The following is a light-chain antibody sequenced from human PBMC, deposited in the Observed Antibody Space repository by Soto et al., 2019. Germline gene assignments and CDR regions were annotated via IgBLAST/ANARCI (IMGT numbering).Light chain of an antibody. V-gene: IGLV1-40*01. CDR2: ATS. Sequence: QLVLTQPPSVSGAPGQRVTIVCSGNSSNIGSGFDVHWYQQTPRKAPKLLIYATSARPSGVPDRFSGSKSGTAASLAITGLQAEDEADYYCQSYDKSLSGSLFGGGTKLTVL. CDR3: QSYDKSLSGSL. J-gene: IGLJ3*02. CDR1: SSNIGSGFD.